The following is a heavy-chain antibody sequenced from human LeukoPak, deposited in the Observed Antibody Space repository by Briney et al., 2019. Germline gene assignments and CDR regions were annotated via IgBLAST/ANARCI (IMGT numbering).Heavy chain of an antibody. J-gene: IGHJ4*02. CDR1: GFTFSSYS. CDR2: ISSSSSYI. CDR3: ARERDSYGFNDY. V-gene: IGHV3-21*01. Sequence: PGGSLRLSCAASGFTFSSYSMNWVRQAPGKGLEWVSSISSSSSYIYYADSVKGRFTISRDNAKNSLYLQMNSLRAEDTAVYYCARERDSYGFNDYWGQGTLVTVSS. D-gene: IGHD5-18*01.